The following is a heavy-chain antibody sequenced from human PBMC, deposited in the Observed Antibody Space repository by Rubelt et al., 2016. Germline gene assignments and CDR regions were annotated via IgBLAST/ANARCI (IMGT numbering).Heavy chain of an antibody. D-gene: IGHD3-10*01. V-gene: IGHV4-34*01. J-gene: IGHJ4*02. CDR1: GGSFSGYY. CDR2: INPRGST. Sequence: QVQLQQWGAGLLKPSETLSLTCAVYGGSFSGYYWCWIRQPPGKGLEWIGEINPRGSTHYNPSLNSRLTISVDTAKNQFSLKVSAVTAADTAVYYCARPSEYGYYLAYWGQGTLVTVSS. CDR3: ARPSEYGYYLAY.